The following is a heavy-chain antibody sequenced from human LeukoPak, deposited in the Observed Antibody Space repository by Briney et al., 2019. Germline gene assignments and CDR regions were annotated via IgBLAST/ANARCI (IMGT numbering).Heavy chain of an antibody. CDR3: ARLLGYCSSTSCLYGMDV. J-gene: IGHJ6*04. D-gene: IGHD2-2*01. Sequence: GASLEISSEGSGYGFTNYWIGWGRQLAGKGVEWMGIIYPADSDTRDRPSMQGQVTISVEKSISTASLQWSSLKASDTAMYYCARLLGYCSSTSCLYGMDVWGKGTTVTVSS. CDR2: IYPADSDT. CDR1: GYGFTNYW. V-gene: IGHV5-51*01.